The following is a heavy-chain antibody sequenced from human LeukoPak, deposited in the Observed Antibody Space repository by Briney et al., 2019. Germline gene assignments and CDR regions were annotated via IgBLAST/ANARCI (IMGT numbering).Heavy chain of an antibody. CDR2: IIPIFGTA. CDR3: ARHLDFWSGYYTGSPGGYGMDV. J-gene: IGHJ6*02. Sequence: GASVKVSCKASGGTFSSYAISWVRQAPGQGLEWMGGIIPIFGTANYAQKFQGRVTITADESTSTAYMELSSLRSEDTAVYYCARHLDFWSGYYTGSPGGYGMDVWGQGTTVTVSS. CDR1: GGTFSSYA. V-gene: IGHV1-69*13. D-gene: IGHD3-3*01.